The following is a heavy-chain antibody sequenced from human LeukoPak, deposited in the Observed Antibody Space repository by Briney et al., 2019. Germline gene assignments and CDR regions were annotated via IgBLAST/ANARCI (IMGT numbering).Heavy chain of an antibody. J-gene: IGHJ5*02. D-gene: IGHD5-18*01. CDR2: INPNSGGT. Sequence: PXXGLEWMGWINPNSGGTNYAQKFQGRVTMTRDTSISTAYMELSRLRSDDMAVYYCARAGYNDPWGQGTLVTVSS. V-gene: IGHV1-2*02. CDR3: ARAGYNDP.